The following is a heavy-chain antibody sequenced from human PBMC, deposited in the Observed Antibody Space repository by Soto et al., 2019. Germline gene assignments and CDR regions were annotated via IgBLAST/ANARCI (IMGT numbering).Heavy chain of an antibody. Sequence: EVQLLESGGGLVQPGGSLRLSCAASGFTFSSYAMSWVRQAPGKGLEWVSAISGSGGSTYYADSVKGRFTISRDNSKNTLDLQMNSLRAEDTAVYYCAKGVPRYYDSSGYPGYWGQGTLVTVSS. D-gene: IGHD3-22*01. CDR2: ISGSGGST. J-gene: IGHJ4*02. V-gene: IGHV3-23*01. CDR3: AKGVPRYYDSSGYPGY. CDR1: GFTFSSYA.